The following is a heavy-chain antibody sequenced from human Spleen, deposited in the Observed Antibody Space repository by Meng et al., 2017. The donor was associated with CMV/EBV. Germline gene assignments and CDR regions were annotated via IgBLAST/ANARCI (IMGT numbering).Heavy chain of an antibody. CDR1: GGSFSGYY. Sequence: GSLRLSCAVYGGSFSGYYWSWIRQPPGKGLEWIGEINHSGSTNYNPSLKSRVTISVDTSKNQFSLKLSSVTAADTAVYYCARPRRRPINLRVSDAFDIWGQGTMVTVSS. J-gene: IGHJ3*02. CDR2: INHSGST. CDR3: ARPRRRPINLRVSDAFDI. V-gene: IGHV4-34*01.